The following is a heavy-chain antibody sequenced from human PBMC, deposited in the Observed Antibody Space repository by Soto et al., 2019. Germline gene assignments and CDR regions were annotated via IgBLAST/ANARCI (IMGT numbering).Heavy chain of an antibody. CDR2: INGDGSST. D-gene: IGHD2-15*01. V-gene: IGHV3-74*01. CDR3: VRTSLVVAAATREDY. Sequence: EVQLVESGGGLVQPGESLRLSCAASGFTFSSYWMHWVRQAPGKGLVWVSRINGDGSSTSYAGSVKGRFTISRDNAKNTLYLQMNSLRAEDTAVYYCVRTSLVVAAATREDYWGHGTLVTVSS. CDR1: GFTFSSYW. J-gene: IGHJ4*01.